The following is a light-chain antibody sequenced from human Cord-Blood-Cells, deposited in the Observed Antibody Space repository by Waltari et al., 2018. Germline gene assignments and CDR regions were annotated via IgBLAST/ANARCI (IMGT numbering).Light chain of an antibody. V-gene: IGLV2-14*01. CDR3: SSYTSSSTYV. J-gene: IGLJ1*01. CDR2: EVS. CDR1: SSDVGGYNY. Sequence: QSALTQPASVSGSPGQSITISCTGTSSDVGGYNYVSWYQQHPRQAPKLMIYEVSNGPAGVSNRFSGSKSGNTASLTICGLQAEDEADYYCSSYTSSSTYVVGTGTKVTVL.